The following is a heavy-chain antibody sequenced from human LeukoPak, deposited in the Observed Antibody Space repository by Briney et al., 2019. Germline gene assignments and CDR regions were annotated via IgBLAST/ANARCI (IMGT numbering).Heavy chain of an antibody. D-gene: IGHD1-1*01. CDR1: GFTFNNYW. CDR2: IKQDGSGL. V-gene: IGHV3-7*03. CDR3: ARDPGRTGFDY. J-gene: IGHJ4*02. Sequence: GGSLRLSCAASGFTFNNYWMSWVRQAPGKGLEWVANIKQDGSGLYYVESVKGRFTISRGNAKNSLYLRMTSLRAEDTAVYYCARDPGRTGFDYWGQGTLVTVSS.